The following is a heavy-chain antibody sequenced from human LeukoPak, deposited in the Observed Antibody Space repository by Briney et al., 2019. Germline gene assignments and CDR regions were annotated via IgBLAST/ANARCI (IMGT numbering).Heavy chain of an antibody. CDR2: IYYSGST. J-gene: IGHJ4*02. D-gene: IGHD3-16*01. CDR1: GGSISSGGYY. Sequence: SETLSLTCTVSGGSISSGGYYWSWIRQHSGKGLEWIGYIYYSGSTYYNPSLKSRVTISVDTSKNQFSLKLSSVTAADTAVYYCARDLGMSLAYWGQGTLVTVSS. CDR3: ARDLGMSLAY. V-gene: IGHV4-31*03.